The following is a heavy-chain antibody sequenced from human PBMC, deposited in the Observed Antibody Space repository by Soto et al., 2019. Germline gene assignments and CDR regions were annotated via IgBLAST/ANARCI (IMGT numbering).Heavy chain of an antibody. CDR1: GGSISSSRYY. V-gene: IGHV4-39*01. CDR3: ASPDRGGFISPHI. Sequence: SETLSLTCTVSGGSISSSRYYWAWIRQPPGRGLEWIGSVDYSGNTYHNPSLKSRVTMSVDTSKNQFSLNLSSVTAADTAVYYCASPDRGGFISPHIWGQGTLVTVSS. D-gene: IGHD3-10*01. CDR2: VDYSGNT. J-gene: IGHJ4*02.